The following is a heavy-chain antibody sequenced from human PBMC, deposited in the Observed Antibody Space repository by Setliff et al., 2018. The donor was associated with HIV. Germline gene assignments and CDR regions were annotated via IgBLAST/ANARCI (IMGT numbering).Heavy chain of an antibody. D-gene: IGHD1-1*01. V-gene: IGHV4-34*01. CDR1: GGSVSGHY. Sequence: PSETLSLTCAVYGGSVSGHYWGWFRQPPGKGLEWIGEITPSGDTNYIPSLKSRVTMSLDTSKNQFSLNLNSVTAADTAVYYCSNWNTTVDADPWGQGTLVTVSS. CDR2: ITPSGDT. J-gene: IGHJ5*02. CDR3: SNWNTTVDADP.